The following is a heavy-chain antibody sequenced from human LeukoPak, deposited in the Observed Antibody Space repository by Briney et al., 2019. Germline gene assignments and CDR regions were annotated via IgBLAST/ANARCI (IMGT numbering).Heavy chain of an antibody. CDR1: GFTFNNYG. J-gene: IGHJ4*02. V-gene: IGHV3-30*18. CDR2: ISYDGPNK. CDR3: AKDSSSVVVITSCDY. D-gene: IGHD3-22*01. Sequence: PGGSLRLSCAASGFTFNNYGMHWVRQAPGKGLEWVAVISYDGPNKYYADSVKGRFTISRDNSKNTLYLQMNSLRAEDTAIYYCAKDSSSVVVITSCDYWGQGTLVTVSS.